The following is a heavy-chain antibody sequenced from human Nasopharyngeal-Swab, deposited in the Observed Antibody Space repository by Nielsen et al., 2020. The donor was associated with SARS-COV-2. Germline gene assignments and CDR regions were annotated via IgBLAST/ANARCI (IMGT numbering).Heavy chain of an antibody. CDR3: ARDQGGLIDP. Sequence: GGSLRLSCAASGFTFSSYAMHWVRQAPGKGLEWVAVISYDGSNKYYADSVKGRFTISRGNSKNTLYLQMNSLRAEDTAVYYCARDQGGLIDPWGQGTLVTVSS. CDR2: ISYDGSNK. J-gene: IGHJ5*02. D-gene: IGHD3-16*01. CDR1: GFTFSSYA. V-gene: IGHV3-30-3*01.